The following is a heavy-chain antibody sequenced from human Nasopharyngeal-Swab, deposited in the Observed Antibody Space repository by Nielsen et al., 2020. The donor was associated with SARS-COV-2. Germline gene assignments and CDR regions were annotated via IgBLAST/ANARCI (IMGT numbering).Heavy chain of an antibody. Sequence: GESLKISCAASGFTFSSYSMNWVRQAPGKGLEWVSSISSSSSYIYSVDSVKGRFTISRDNAKNSLYLQMNSLRAEDTAVYYCARDGSSLRYFDWLPRGAFDYWGQGTLVTVSS. CDR3: ARDGSSLRYFDWLPRGAFDY. CDR1: GFTFSSYS. D-gene: IGHD3-9*01. V-gene: IGHV3-21*01. J-gene: IGHJ4*02. CDR2: ISSSSSYI.